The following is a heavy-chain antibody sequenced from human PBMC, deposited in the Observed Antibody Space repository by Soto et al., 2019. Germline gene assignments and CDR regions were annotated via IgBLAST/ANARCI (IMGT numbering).Heavy chain of an antibody. Sequence: SETLTFTCTASGGSVSSGSYYWSWIRQPPGKGLEWIGYIYYSGSTNYNPPLKSRVTISLDTSKNQFSLKLSSVTAADTAVYYCAREVISGLYALDYWGQGTLVTVSS. CDR3: AREVISGLYALDY. V-gene: IGHV4-61*01. CDR1: GGSVSSGSYY. CDR2: IYYSGST. D-gene: IGHD6-19*01. J-gene: IGHJ4*02.